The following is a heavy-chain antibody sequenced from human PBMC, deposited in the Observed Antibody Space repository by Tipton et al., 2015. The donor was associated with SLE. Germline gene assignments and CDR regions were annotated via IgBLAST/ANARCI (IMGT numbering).Heavy chain of an antibody. CDR1: GASINSFY. D-gene: IGHD5-24*01. CDR2: IFYSGST. Sequence: TLSLTCTVSGASINSFYWSWIRQPPGKALEYIGYIFYSGSTSYNPSLESRLTMSVDTSKNQFSLNLTSVTAADTAVYYCARGSAMTTIPYWGQGIQVTVSS. CDR3: ARGSAMTTIPY. J-gene: IGHJ4*02. V-gene: IGHV4-59*12.